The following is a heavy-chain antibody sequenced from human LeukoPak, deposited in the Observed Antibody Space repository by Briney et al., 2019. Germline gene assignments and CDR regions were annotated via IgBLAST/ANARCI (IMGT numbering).Heavy chain of an antibody. D-gene: IGHD2/OR15-2a*01. CDR2: ITSSSSYI. CDR1: GFTFSTYN. CDR3: ARGIAPRGDAFDI. Sequence: GGSLRLSCAASGFTFSTYNMNWVRQAPGKGLEWVSSITSSSSYIYYADSVKGRFTISRDNSKNTLYLQMNSLRAEDTAVHYCARGIAPRGDAFDIWGQGTMVTVSS. J-gene: IGHJ3*02. V-gene: IGHV3-21*01.